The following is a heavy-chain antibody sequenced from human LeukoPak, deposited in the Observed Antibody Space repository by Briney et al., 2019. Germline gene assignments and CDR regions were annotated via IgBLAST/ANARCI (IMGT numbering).Heavy chain of an antibody. V-gene: IGHV3-30*03. D-gene: IGHD6-19*01. CDR1: GFTFSSYG. CDR3: ARALRVIAVAPTGY. CDR2: ISYDGSNK. Sequence: GRSLRLSCAASGFTFSSYGMHWVRQAPGKGLEWVAVISYDGSNKYYADSVKGRFTISRDNSKNTLYLQMNSLRAEDTAVYYCARALRVIAVAPTGYWGQGTLVTVSS. J-gene: IGHJ4*02.